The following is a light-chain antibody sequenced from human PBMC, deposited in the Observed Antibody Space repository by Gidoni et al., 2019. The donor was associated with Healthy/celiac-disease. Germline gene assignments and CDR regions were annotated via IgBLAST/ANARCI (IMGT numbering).Light chain of an antibody. J-gene: IGKJ1*01. Sequence: DIQMTPSPSSLSASVGDRVTITCRASQSISSYLNWYQQKPGKAPKLLIYAASSLQSGVPSRFSGSGSGTDFTLTISSLQPEDFVTYYCQQSYSTPWTFGQGTKVEIK. CDR3: QQSYSTPWT. V-gene: IGKV1-39*01. CDR2: AAS. CDR1: QSISSY.